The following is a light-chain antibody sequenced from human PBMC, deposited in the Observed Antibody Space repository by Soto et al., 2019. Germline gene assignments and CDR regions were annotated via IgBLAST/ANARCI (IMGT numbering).Light chain of an antibody. Sequence: DIQMTQSPSSLSASVGDRVTITCQASQDISNYLNWYQQKPGKAPKLLIYVASNLQTGVPSRFSGGGSGTNFTFTISSLQPEDFATYYCQQYDNLPSFTFGPGTKVDLK. CDR2: VAS. V-gene: IGKV1-33*01. CDR1: QDISNY. J-gene: IGKJ3*01. CDR3: QQYDNLPSFT.